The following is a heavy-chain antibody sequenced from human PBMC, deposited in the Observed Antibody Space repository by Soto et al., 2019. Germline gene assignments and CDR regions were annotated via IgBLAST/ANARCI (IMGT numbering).Heavy chain of an antibody. D-gene: IGHD3-22*01. Sequence: TSETLSLTCTVSGGSVSSGSYYWSWIRQPPGKGLEWIGYIYYSGSTNYNPSLKSRVTISVDTSKNQFSLKLSSVTAADTAVYYCARAGGGSGYLNYWGQGTLVTVS. CDR1: GGSVSSGSYY. CDR2: IYYSGST. V-gene: IGHV4-61*01. J-gene: IGHJ4*02. CDR3: ARAGGGSGYLNY.